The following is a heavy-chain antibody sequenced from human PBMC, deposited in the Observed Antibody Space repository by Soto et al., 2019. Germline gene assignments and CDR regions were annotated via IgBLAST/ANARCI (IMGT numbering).Heavy chain of an antibody. Sequence: PGGSLRLSCAASGFTFSSYGMHWVRQAPGRGLEWVAVISYDGSNKYYADSVKGRFTISRDNSKNTLYLQMNSLRAEDTAVYYCAKDRDDFWSGYYTAYFDYWGQGTLVTVSS. V-gene: IGHV3-30*18. J-gene: IGHJ4*02. CDR2: ISYDGSNK. CDR1: GFTFSSYG. D-gene: IGHD3-3*01. CDR3: AKDRDDFWSGYYTAYFDY.